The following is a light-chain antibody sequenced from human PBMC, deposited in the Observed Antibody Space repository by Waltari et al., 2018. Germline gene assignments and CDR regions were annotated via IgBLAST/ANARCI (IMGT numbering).Light chain of an antibody. CDR1: SSDVGSFDL. CDR2: EVR. V-gene: IGLV2-23*02. CDR3: CSYESPNTWV. J-gene: IGLJ2*01. Sequence: QSALTQPASVSGSPGQSITISCTGTSSDVGSFDLVSWYRHHPGKAPELIIYEVRKRPSGVSKRFSCSYSGNTASLTISGLQAEDEADYYCCSYESPNTWVFGGGTKLTVL.